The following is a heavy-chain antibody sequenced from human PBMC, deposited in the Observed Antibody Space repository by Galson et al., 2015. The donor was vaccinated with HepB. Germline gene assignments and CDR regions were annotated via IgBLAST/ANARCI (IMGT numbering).Heavy chain of an antibody. CDR2: ISAYNGNT. D-gene: IGHD2-21*02. CDR1: GYTFTSYG. V-gene: IGHV1-18*01. J-gene: IGHJ4*02. CDR3: ARSVVVTAIGYFDY. Sequence: SVKVSCKASGYTFTSYGISWVRQAPGQGLEWMGWISAYNGNTNYAQKLQGRVTITADKSTSTAYMELSSLRSEDTAVYYCARSVVVTAIGYFDYWGQGTLVTVSS.